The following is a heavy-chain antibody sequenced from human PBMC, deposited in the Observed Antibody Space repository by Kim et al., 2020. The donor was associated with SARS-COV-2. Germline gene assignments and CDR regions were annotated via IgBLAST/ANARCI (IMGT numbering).Heavy chain of an antibody. CDR1: GGTFSSYA. CDR2: IIPIFGTA. V-gene: IGHV1-69*13. J-gene: IGHJ6*02. D-gene: IGHD3-9*01. CDR3: ARGRDYDILTGYTSYYYGMDV. Sequence: SVKVSCKASGGTFSSYAISWVRQAPGQGLEWMGGIIPIFGTANYAQKFQGRVTITADESTSTAYMELSSLRSEDTAVYYCARGRDYDILTGYTSYYYGMDVWRQGTTVTVSS.